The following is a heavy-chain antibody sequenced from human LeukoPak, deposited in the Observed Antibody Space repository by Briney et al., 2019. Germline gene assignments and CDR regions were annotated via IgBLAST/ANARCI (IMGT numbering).Heavy chain of an antibody. D-gene: IGHD3-10*01. J-gene: IGHJ5*02. CDR3: ARDCSYYGSGSYCSGFDP. CDR2: IIPIFGTA. Sequence: EASVKVSCKASGGTFSSYAISWERQAPGQGLEWMGGIIPIFGTANYAQKFQGRVTITTDESTSTAYMELSSLRSEDTAVYYCARDCSYYGSGSYCSGFDPWGQGTLVTVSS. V-gene: IGHV1-69*05. CDR1: GGTFSSYA.